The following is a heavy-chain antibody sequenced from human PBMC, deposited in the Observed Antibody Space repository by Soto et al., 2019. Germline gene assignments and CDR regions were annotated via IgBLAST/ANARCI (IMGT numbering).Heavy chain of an antibody. V-gene: IGHV1-58*01. Sequence: APGKVSCKASGFTFTSSAVQWVRQARGQRLEWIGWIVVGSGNTNYAQKFQERVTITRDMSTSTAYMELSSLRSEDTAVYYCAADPPTYEHYDYVWGSYRYEPNPWGQGTLVTVSS. J-gene: IGHJ5*02. CDR3: AADPPTYEHYDYVWGSYRYEPNP. D-gene: IGHD3-16*02. CDR2: IVVGSGNT. CDR1: GFTFTSSA.